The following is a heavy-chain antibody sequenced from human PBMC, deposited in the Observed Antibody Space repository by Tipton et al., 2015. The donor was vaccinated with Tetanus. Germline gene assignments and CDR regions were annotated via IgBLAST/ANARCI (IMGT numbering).Heavy chain of an antibody. Sequence: SLRLSCVASGFEFRNFAMNWVRQAPGKGLEWVSYISSTSTYIYYGDSMKGRITVSRDNAQNSLFLQVNNLRAEDTAIYYCASGSTLDYWGQGTLVTVSS. CDR2: ISSTSTYI. CDR1: GFEFRNFA. CDR3: ASGSTLDY. J-gene: IGHJ4*02. D-gene: IGHD1-7*01. V-gene: IGHV3-21*01.